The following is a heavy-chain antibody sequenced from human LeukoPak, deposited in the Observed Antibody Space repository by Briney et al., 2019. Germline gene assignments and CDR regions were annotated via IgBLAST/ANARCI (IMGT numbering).Heavy chain of an antibody. J-gene: IGHJ4*02. CDR2: IGSSGSTM. Sequence: PGGPLRLSCAASEFTFINYELNWFRKAPGKGLEWVSYIGSSGSTMYYADSVKGRFTISRDNAQNSLSLQMDSLRAEDTAVYYCASFTDYWGQGTLVTVSS. CDR1: EFTFINYE. V-gene: IGHV3-48*03. CDR3: ASFTDY.